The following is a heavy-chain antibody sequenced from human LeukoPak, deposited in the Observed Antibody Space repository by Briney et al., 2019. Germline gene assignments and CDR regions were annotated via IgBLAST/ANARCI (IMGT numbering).Heavy chain of an antibody. CDR2: IWYDGSNK. Sequence: PGRSLPLPCAASGFTFSTHGMYWVRQAPGKGLEWVAVIWYDGSNKYYADSVKGRFTISRDNSKNTLSLQMNSLRAEDTAVYYCARAAHGSRAVHYGLAVCGQGSTVTVSS. D-gene: IGHD3-10*01. CDR3: ARAAHGSRAVHYGLAV. CDR1: GFTFSTHG. J-gene: IGHJ6*02. V-gene: IGHV3-33*01.